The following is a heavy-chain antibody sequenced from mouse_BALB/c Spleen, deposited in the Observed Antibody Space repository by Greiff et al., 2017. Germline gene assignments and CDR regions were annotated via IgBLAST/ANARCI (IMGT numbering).Heavy chain of an antibody. CDR2: ISDGGSYT. CDR1: GFTFSDYY. V-gene: IGHV5-4*02. J-gene: IGHJ4*01. D-gene: IGHD1-1*01. Sequence: EVHLVESGGGLVKPGGSLKLSCAASGFTFSDYYMYWVRQTPEKRLEWVATISDGGSYTYYPDSVKGRFTISRDNAKNNLYLQMSSLKSEDTAMYYCARVGGATVVARAMDYWGQGTSVTVSS. CDR3: ARVGGATVVARAMDY.